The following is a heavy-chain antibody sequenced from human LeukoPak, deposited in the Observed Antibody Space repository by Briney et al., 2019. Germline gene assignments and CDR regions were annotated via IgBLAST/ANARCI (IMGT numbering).Heavy chain of an antibody. CDR3: ATNVTYSFDN. CDR2: IHHGGST. J-gene: IGHJ4*02. Sequence: KSSETLSLTCAVSACSISSGYYWGWIRQPPGKGLEWIGSIHHGGSTYYNPSLKSRITISIDRSKNQFSLKLNSVTAADSAVYYCATNVTYSFDNWGQGTLVTVSS. CDR1: ACSISSGYY. D-gene: IGHD2-21*02. V-gene: IGHV4-38-2*01.